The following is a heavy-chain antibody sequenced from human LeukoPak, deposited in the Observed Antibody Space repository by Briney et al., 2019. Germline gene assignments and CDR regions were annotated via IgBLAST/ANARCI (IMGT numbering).Heavy chain of an antibody. J-gene: IGHJ6*02. CDR2: IYTSGTS. CDR1: RGFINSYH. CDR3: AVTMVRGVSGMDV. Sequence: NPSETLSLTCTVSRGFINSYHWNWIRQPAGRGLEWIGRIYTSGTSNYNPSLKSRVTMSVDTSKNQFSLKLSSVTAADTAVYYCAVTMVRGVSGMDVWGQGTTVTVSS. D-gene: IGHD3-10*01. V-gene: IGHV4-4*07.